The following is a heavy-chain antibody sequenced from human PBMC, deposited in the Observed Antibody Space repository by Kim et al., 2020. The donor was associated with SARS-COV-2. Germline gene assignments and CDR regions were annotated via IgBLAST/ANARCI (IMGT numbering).Heavy chain of an antibody. D-gene: IGHD1-26*01. J-gene: IGHJ4*02. CDR3: AKGGEVGAPDY. CDR2: T. V-gene: IGHV3-23*01. Sequence: TYYADSVKGRFTISRGNSKNTLYLQMNSLRAEDTAVYYCAKGGEVGAPDYWGQGTLVTVSS.